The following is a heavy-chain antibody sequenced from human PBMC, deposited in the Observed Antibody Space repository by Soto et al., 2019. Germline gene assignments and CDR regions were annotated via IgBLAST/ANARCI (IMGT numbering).Heavy chain of an antibody. D-gene: IGHD3-9*01. J-gene: IGHJ4*02. CDR2: IYYSGST. CDR1: GGSISSSSYY. V-gene: IGHV4-39*01. Sequence: SETLSLTCTVSGGSISSSSYYWGWIRQPPGKGLEWIGSIYYSGSTYYNPSLKSRVTISVDTSKNQFSLKPSSVTAADTAVYYCASQPDYDILTGYYNVTDCWGQGTLVTVSS. CDR3: ASQPDYDILTGYYNVTDC.